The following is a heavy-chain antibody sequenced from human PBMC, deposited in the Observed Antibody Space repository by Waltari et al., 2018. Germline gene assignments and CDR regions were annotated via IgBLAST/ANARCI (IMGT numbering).Heavy chain of an antibody. Sequence: QVQLVQSGAEVKKPGASVKVSCKASGYTFTGYYMHWVRQAPGQGLEWMGRINPTSGGTNYAQKFQGRVTMTRDTSISTAYMELSRLRSDDTAVYYCATLFTMIEGNYWGQGTLVTVSS. CDR2: INPTSGGT. D-gene: IGHD3-22*01. V-gene: IGHV1-2*06. J-gene: IGHJ4*02. CDR3: ATLFTMIEGNY. CDR1: GYTFTGYY.